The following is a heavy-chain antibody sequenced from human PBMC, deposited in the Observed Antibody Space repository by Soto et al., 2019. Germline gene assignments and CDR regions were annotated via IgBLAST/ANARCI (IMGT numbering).Heavy chain of an antibody. V-gene: IGHV3-74*01. Sequence: GGSLRLSCAASGFTFSSYWMHWVRQAPGKGLVWVSRINSDGSSTSYADSVKGRFTISRDNAKNTLYLQMNSLRAEDTAVYYCARDRAYYGSGSYFDYWGQGTLVTVSS. CDR3: ARDRAYYGSGSYFDY. CDR2: INSDGSST. J-gene: IGHJ4*02. CDR1: GFTFSSYW. D-gene: IGHD3-10*01.